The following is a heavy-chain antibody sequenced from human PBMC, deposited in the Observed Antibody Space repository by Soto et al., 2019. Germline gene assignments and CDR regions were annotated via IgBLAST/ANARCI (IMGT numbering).Heavy chain of an antibody. CDR2: ISSSSSYI. J-gene: IGHJ4*02. CDR3: AGPYYDSNYFDY. Sequence: LRLSCAASGFTFSSYSMNWVRQAPGKGLEWVSSISSSSSYIYYADSVKGRFTISRDNAKNSLYLQMNSLRAEDTAVYYCAGPYYDSNYFDYWGQGTLVTVSS. CDR1: GFTFSSYS. D-gene: IGHD3-22*01. V-gene: IGHV3-21*01.